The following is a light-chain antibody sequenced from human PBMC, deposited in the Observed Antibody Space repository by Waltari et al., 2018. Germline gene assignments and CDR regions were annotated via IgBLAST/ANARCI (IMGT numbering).Light chain of an antibody. CDR2: DVS. CDR1: RGHIGHYAY. V-gene: IGLV2-14*03. Sequence: QSALTQPASVSGSPGQSITISCTGTRGHIGHYAYVSWYQQHPGKAPKVIIYDVSTRPSGVSNRFSGSKSGNTASLTISGLQAEDEADYFCSSYTSSSTLYVFGTGTKVTVL. J-gene: IGLJ1*01. CDR3: SSYTSSSTLYV.